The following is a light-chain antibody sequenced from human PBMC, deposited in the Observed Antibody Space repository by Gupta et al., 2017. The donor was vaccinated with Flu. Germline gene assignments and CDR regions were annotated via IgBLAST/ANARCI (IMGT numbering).Light chain of an antibody. CDR1: SSDVGGYNY. V-gene: IGLV2-14*01. CDR2: EVI. CDR3: SSSKTSSNIGV. Sequence: QSALTQPASVSGSPGQSITISCTGTSSDVGGYNYVSWYKKHQGKAPKRMMEEVINRPSVVSNRVACYTAGKTASLPISGLQAEDEADDYCSSSKTSSNIGVFGGGTKLTVL. J-gene: IGLJ3*02.